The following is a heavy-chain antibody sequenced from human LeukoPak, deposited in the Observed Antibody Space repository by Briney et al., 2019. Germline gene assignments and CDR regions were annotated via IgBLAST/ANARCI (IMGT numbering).Heavy chain of an antibody. J-gene: IGHJ4*02. CDR1: GFTFSSYG. CDR2: ISYDGSNK. V-gene: IGHV3-30*18. CDR3: AKENSRTTNFDY. Sequence: GRSLRLSCAASGFTFSSYGMHWVRQAPGKGLEWVAVISYDGSNKYYADSVKGRFTISRDNSKNTLYLQMNSLRAEDTAVYYCAKENSRTTNFDYWGQGTLVTVSS. D-gene: IGHD1-1*01.